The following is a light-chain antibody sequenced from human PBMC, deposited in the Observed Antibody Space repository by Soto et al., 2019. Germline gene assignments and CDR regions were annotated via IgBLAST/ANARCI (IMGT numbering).Light chain of an antibody. CDR3: QQYGSSPTT. V-gene: IGKV3-20*01. CDR2: DAS. J-gene: IGKJ1*01. Sequence: EIVLTQSPGTLSLSPGERATLSCRASHRVNTYLAWYQQRLGQAPRLLIYDASTRATGIPARFSGSGSGTDFTLTISRLEPEDFAVYYCQQYGSSPTTFGQGTKVDIK. CDR1: HRVNTY.